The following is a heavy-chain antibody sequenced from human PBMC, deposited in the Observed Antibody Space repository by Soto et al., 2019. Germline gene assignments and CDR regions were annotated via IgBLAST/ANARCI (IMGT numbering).Heavy chain of an antibody. Sequence: SQTLSLTCAISGDSVSSNTVVWSWIRQSPSRGLEWLGMTYYRSKWYNDYAVSVKSRVTINPDTIKNQFSLQLNSVTPEDTAVYFCATSNAGDRPRVGYYYFMDVWGKGTPLTV. J-gene: IGHJ6*03. CDR2: TYYRSKWYN. CDR3: ATSNAGDRPRVGYYYFMDV. CDR1: GDSVSSNTVV. V-gene: IGHV6-1*01. D-gene: IGHD1-1*01.